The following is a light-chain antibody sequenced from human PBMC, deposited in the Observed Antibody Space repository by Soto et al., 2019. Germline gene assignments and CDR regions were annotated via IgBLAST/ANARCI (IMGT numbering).Light chain of an antibody. CDR3: QQYNTFPLT. Sequence: DIQMTQSPSTLSASVGDRVTITCRASQSISTWLAWYQQKPGKAPKLLIYKASSLEGGVPSRFSGSGSGTEFNITISNQQPDDFATYYCQQYNTFPLTFGGGTTVEIK. CDR2: KAS. V-gene: IGKV1-5*03. J-gene: IGKJ4*01. CDR1: QSISTW.